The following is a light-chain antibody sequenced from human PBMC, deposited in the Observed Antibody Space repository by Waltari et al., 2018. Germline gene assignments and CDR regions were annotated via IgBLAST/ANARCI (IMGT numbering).Light chain of an antibody. J-gene: IGKJ1*01. CDR3: QKYGTLPAT. V-gene: IGKV3-20*01. Sequence: EIVLTQSPGTLCLSPGERATLSCRASQSGSRTLAWYHRKPGQAPRLLIYDASTRATGIPDRVSGSGSGTDFSSTISRLEPEDFAVYYCQKYGTLPATFGQGTKVEIK. CDR1: QSGSRT. CDR2: DAS.